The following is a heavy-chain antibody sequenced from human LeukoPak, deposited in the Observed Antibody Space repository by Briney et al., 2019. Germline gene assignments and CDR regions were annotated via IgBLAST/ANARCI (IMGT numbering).Heavy chain of an antibody. D-gene: IGHD2-15*01. CDR1: GFTFSTYG. V-gene: IGHV3-33*01. J-gene: IGHJ4*02. Sequence: GGSLRLSCAASGFTFSTYGMHWVRQAPGKGLEWVAVIRSDGSNTYSADSVRGRFTISRDNSKNTLFLQMSSPTAEDTAVYYCARGNMLRDIDYWGQGTLVTVSS. CDR2: IRSDGSNT. CDR3: ARGNMLRDIDY.